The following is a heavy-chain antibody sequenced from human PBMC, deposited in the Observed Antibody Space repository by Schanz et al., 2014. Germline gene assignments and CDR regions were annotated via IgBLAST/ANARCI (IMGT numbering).Heavy chain of an antibody. CDR2: ISAYNGHT. Sequence: QVLQVQSGSELKKPGTSVKVSCKASGYTFTSHGIKWVRQAPGQGLEWMGWISAYNGHTDYAQKLQGRVTLTTDTSTSTAYMELRNLRSDDTAVYYCARAKRFGDMDVWGQGTTVTVSS. CDR1: GYTFTSHG. D-gene: IGHD3-10*01. CDR3: ARAKRFGDMDV. J-gene: IGHJ6*02. V-gene: IGHV1-18*01.